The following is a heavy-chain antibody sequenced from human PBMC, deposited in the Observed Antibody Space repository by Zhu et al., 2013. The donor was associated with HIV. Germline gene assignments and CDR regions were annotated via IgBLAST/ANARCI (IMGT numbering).Heavy chain of an antibody. CDR3: GIRDCSGGSCYHSLDY. D-gene: IGHD2-15*01. CDR1: GGTFSSYA. V-gene: IGHV1-69*01. CDR2: IIPIFGTA. J-gene: IGHJ4*02. Sequence: QVQLVQSGAEVKKPGSSVKVSCKASGGTFSSYAISWVRQAPGQGLEWMGGIIPIFGTANYAQKFQGRVTITADESTSTAYMELSSLRSEDTAVYYCGIRDCSGGSCYHSLDYWGQGTLVTVSS.